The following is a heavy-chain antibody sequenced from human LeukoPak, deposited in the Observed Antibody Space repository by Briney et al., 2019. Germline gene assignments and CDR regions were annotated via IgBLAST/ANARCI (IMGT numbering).Heavy chain of an antibody. V-gene: IGHV4-61*02. D-gene: IGHD3-10*01. CDR2: IYTSGST. J-gene: IGHJ4*02. Sequence: TSSETLSLACTVSGGSISTSNYYWSWIRQPAGKGLEWIGRIYTSGSTNYNPSLKSRVTISVDTSKNQFSLKLSSVTAADTAVYYCARTGFGELFDTYFDYWGQGTLVTVSS. CDR3: ARTGFGELFDTYFDY. CDR1: GGSISTSNYY.